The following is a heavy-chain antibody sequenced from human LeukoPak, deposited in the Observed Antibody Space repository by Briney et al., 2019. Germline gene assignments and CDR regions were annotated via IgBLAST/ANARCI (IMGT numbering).Heavy chain of an antibody. D-gene: IGHD6-13*01. CDR2: IYSGGST. CDR1: GFTASTNH. Sequence: PGGSLRLSCAASGFTASTNHLSWVRQAPGKGLEWVSVIYSGGSTYYADSVKGRFTISRDNSKNTLYLQMNSLRAEDTAVYYCARVGDSSSWYDYYYYYYGMDVWGQGTTVTVSS. V-gene: IGHV3-53*01. CDR3: ARVGDSSSWYDYYYYYYGMDV. J-gene: IGHJ6*02.